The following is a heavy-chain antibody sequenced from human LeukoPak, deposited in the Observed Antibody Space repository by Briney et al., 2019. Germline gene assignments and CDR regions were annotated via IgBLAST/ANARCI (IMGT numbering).Heavy chain of an antibody. Sequence: SETLSLTCAVSGGSISRSNWWSWVRQPPGKGLEWIGEIYHSGSTNYNPSLKSRVTISVDKSKNQFSLQLNSVTPEDTAVYYCARDRGIYDKSGYRGDWYFDLWGRGTLVTVSS. CDR1: GGSISRSNW. V-gene: IGHV4-4*02. CDR3: ARDRGIYDKSGYRGDWYFDL. D-gene: IGHD3-22*01. J-gene: IGHJ2*01. CDR2: IYHSGST.